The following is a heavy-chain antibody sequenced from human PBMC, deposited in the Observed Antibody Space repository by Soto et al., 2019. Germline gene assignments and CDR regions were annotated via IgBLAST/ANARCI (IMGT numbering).Heavy chain of an antibody. CDR1: GGSISSYY. J-gene: IGHJ5*02. CDR2: IYYSGST. D-gene: IGHD6-25*01. V-gene: IGHV4-59*01. CDR3: ARDPRGYFDP. Sequence: PLETLSLTGTVSGGSISSYYWSWIRQPPGKGLEWIGYIYYSGSTNYNPSLKSRVTISVDTSKNQFSLKLSSVTAADTAVYYCARDPRGYFDPWGQGTLVTVSS.